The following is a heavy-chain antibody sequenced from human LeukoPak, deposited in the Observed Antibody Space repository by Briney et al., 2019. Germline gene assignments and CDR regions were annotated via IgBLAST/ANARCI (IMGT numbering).Heavy chain of an antibody. Sequence: ASVKVSCKASSYSFTSYGFSWVRQAPGQGLEWMGWISAYNGNTKYAQKLQGRVTMTTDTSTSTAYMELRSLRSDDMAVYYCARGREVAGTLGYWGQGTLVTVSS. V-gene: IGHV1-18*03. J-gene: IGHJ4*02. D-gene: IGHD6-19*01. CDR2: ISAYNGNT. CDR1: SYSFTSYG. CDR3: ARGREVAGTLGY.